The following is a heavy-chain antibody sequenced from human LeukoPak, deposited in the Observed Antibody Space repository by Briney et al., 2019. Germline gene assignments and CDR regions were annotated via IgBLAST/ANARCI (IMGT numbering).Heavy chain of an antibody. D-gene: IGHD6-6*01. V-gene: IGHV1-69*06. CDR3: ASPNPQASSSSGFDY. J-gene: IGHJ4*02. Sequence: SVKVSCRASGGTFSSYAISWVRQAPGQGLEWMGGIIPSFGTANYAQKFQGRVTITADKSTSTAYMELSSMRSEDTAVYYCASPNPQASSSSGFDYWGQGTLVTVSS. CDR1: GGTFSSYA. CDR2: IIPSFGTA.